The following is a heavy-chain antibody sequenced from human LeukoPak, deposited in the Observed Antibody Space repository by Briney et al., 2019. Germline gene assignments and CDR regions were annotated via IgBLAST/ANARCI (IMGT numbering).Heavy chain of an antibody. CDR3: ARVLRGSYHLDS. D-gene: IGHD1-26*01. CDR1: GGPIRSHY. J-gene: IGHJ4*02. Sequence: SETLSLICTVSGGPIRSHYWSWIRQPPGKGLEWIGYIYYRGSTNYNPSLKSRVTISVDTSKNQCSLKLSSVTAADTAVDYCARVLRGSYHLDSWGQGTLVTVSS. V-gene: IGHV4-59*11. CDR2: IYYRGST.